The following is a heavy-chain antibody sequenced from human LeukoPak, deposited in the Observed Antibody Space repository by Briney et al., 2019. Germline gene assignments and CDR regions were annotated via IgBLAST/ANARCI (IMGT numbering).Heavy chain of an antibody. Sequence: GASVKVSCKASGYTFTDWYLHWVRRAPGQGLEWMGWINPKTGDTRYTQKFQGSVAMTKDTSISTAYLEVNRLTSDDTAIYYCAKEARDNAFDLWGQGTMVTISS. J-gene: IGHJ3*01. D-gene: IGHD1-14*01. V-gene: IGHV1-2*02. CDR2: INPKTGDT. CDR3: AKEARDNAFDL. CDR1: GYTFTDWY.